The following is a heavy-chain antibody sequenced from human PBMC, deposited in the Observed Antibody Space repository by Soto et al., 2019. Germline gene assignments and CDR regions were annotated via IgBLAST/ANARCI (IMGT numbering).Heavy chain of an antibody. D-gene: IGHD3-3*01. J-gene: IGHJ4*02. CDR2: IIPLFGTA. Sequence: QVQLVQSGAEVKKPGSSVKVSCKASVGTFSSSAISWVRQAPGQGLEWMGGIIPLFGTANYAQKFQGRVTITADKSTSTAYMELSSLRSEDSAVYYCARTVGTEDDFWSGSLFDYWGQGTLVTVSS. CDR1: VGTFSSSA. CDR3: ARTVGTEDDFWSGSLFDY. V-gene: IGHV1-69*06.